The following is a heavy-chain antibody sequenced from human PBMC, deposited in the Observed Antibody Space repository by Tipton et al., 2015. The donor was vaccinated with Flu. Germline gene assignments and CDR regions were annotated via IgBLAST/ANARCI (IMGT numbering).Heavy chain of an antibody. Sequence: LRLSCTVSGGSISSGSYYWSWIRQPAGKGLEWIGRIYTSGSTNYNPSLKSRVTISVDTSKNQFSLKLGSVTAADTAVYYCARDQRGRGWFGEPEMYYFDYWGQGTLVTVSS. CDR2: IYTSGST. CDR3: ARDQRGRGWFGEPEMYYFDY. D-gene: IGHD3-10*01. CDR1: GGSISSGSYY. J-gene: IGHJ4*02. V-gene: IGHV4-61*02.